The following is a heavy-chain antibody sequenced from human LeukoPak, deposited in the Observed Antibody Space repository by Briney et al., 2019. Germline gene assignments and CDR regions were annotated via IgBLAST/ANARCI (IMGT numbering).Heavy chain of an antibody. CDR3: ARGREFWSGYYAFDY. CDR2: INPDSGGT. D-gene: IGHD3-3*01. CDR1: GYTFTGYY. J-gene: IGHJ4*02. Sequence: ASVKVSCKASGYTFTGYYMHWVRQAPGQGLEWMGWINPDSGGTNYAQKFQGRVTMTRDTSISTAYMELSRLRSDDTAVYYCARGREFWSGYYAFDYWGQGTLVTVSS. V-gene: IGHV1-2*02.